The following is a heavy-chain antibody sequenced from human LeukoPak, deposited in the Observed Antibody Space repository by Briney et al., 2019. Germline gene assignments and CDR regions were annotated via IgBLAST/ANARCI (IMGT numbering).Heavy chain of an antibody. Sequence: RASVKVSCKASGGSFNAYAISWVRQAPGQGLEWMGGIIPIFGTSNYAQKLQGRVTISTDESTSTAYMEVSSLRSEDTAIYYCARGLDASMETAYDYWGQGTLVTVSS. J-gene: IGHJ4*02. CDR2: IIPIFGTS. CDR3: ARGLDASMETAYDY. D-gene: IGHD5-18*01. V-gene: IGHV1-69*05. CDR1: GGSFNAYA.